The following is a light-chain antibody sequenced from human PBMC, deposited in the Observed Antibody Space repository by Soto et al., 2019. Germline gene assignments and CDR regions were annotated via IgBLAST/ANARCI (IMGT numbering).Light chain of an antibody. V-gene: IGKV3-20*01. CDR3: QQYGTPPPLT. Sequence: EIVLTQSPGTLSLSPGERATLSCRASQSVTSNYLAWYQHKPGQAPRLLIYDASSRATGIPDRFSGSGSATDFTLTISRLEPEDFAVYYCQQYGTPPPLTFGGGTKVDIK. CDR1: QSVTSNY. CDR2: DAS. J-gene: IGKJ4*01.